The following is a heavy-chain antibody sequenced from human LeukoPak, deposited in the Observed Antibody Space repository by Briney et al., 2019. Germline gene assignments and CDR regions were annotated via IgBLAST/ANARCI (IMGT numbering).Heavy chain of an antibody. J-gene: IGHJ4*02. D-gene: IGHD2-15*01. CDR3: AREGRIVCSGGSCYFDY. CDR1: GYSTSSGYY. Sequence: SETLSLTCAVSGYSTSSGYYWGWIRQPPGKGLEWIGSIYHSGSTYYNPSLKSRVTISVDTSKNQFSLKLSSVTAADTAVYYCAREGRIVCSGGSCYFDYWGQGTLVTVSS. CDR2: IYHSGST. V-gene: IGHV4-38-2*02.